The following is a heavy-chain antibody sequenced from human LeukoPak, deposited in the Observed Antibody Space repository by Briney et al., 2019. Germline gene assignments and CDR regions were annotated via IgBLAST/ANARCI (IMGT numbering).Heavy chain of an antibody. Sequence: PSETLSLTCAVYGGSFSGYYWSWIRQPPGKGLEWIGEISHSGSTNYNPSLKSRVTISVDTSKNQFSLKLSSVTAADTAVYYCARGESSSWSPYYYYYGMDVWGKGTTVTVSS. CDR2: ISHSGST. D-gene: IGHD6-13*01. V-gene: IGHV4-34*01. J-gene: IGHJ6*04. CDR3: ARGESSSWSPYYYYYGMDV. CDR1: GGSFSGYY.